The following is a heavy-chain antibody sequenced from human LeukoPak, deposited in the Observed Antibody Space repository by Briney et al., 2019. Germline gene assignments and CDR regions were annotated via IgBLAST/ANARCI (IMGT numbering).Heavy chain of an antibody. J-gene: IGHJ4*02. D-gene: IGHD4-17*01. Sequence: GGSLRLSCAASGFTFSSYDMNWVRQAPGKGLEWVSYISTISSTKYYADSVKGRFTIPRDNAKNSLYLQMNSLRDEDTAVYYCARGKIGYYYGDYDGYWGQGTLVTVSS. CDR2: ISTISSTK. CDR1: GFTFSSYD. V-gene: IGHV3-48*02. CDR3: ARGKIGYYYGDYDGY.